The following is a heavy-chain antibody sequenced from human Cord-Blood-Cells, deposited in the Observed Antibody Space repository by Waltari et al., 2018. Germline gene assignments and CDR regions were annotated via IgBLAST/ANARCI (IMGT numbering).Heavy chain of an antibody. Sequence: QVQLQQWGAGLLKPSETLSLTCAVYGGSFSGYYWSWIRQPPGKGLEWIGEINHSGSTNYNPPLKSRGTISVDTSKNQFSLKLSSVTAADTAVYYCARESIEGQLVDWFDPWGQGTLVTVSS. J-gene: IGHJ5*02. CDR2: INHSGST. D-gene: IGHD6-6*01. CDR1: GGSFSGYY. CDR3: ARESIEGQLVDWFDP. V-gene: IGHV4-34*01.